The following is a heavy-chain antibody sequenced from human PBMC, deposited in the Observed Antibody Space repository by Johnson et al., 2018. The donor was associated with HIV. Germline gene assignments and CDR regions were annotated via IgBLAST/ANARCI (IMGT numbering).Heavy chain of an antibody. CDR3: SRVIRGPHSGSYQGAFDI. CDR1: GFIFYDYA. Sequence: VQLVESGGGVVRPGGSLRLSCAASGFIFYDYAMSWVRQAPGKGLEWVSGINWDGGSTGFADSVKGRFTISRDNAKNSLYLQMNSLRAEDTALYYCSRVIRGPHSGSYQGAFDILGQGTMVTVSS. CDR2: INWDGGST. D-gene: IGHD1-26*01. J-gene: IGHJ3*02. V-gene: IGHV3-20*04.